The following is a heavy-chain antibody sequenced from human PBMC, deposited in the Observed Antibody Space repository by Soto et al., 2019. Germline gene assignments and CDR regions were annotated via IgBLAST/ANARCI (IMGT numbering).Heavy chain of an antibody. CDR3: ARGTYCSGGSCYPYYFDY. J-gene: IGHJ4*02. CDR2: MNPNSGNT. CDR1: GYTFTSYD. Sequence: ASVKVSCKASGYTFTSYDINWVRQATGQGLEWMGWMNPNSGNTGYAQKFQGRVTMTRNTSISTAYMELSSLRSEDTAVYYCARGTYCSGGSCYPYYFDYWGQGTLVTVSS. D-gene: IGHD2-15*01. V-gene: IGHV1-8*01.